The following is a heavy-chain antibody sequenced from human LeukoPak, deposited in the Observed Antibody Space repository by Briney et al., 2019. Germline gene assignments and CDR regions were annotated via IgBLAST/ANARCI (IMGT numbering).Heavy chain of an antibody. CDR3: ARDRAYCGGDCFGY. V-gene: IGHV3-53*01. CDR2: IYSGGST. D-gene: IGHD2-21*01. Sequence: GGSLRLSCAASGFTVSSNYMSWVRQAPGKGLEWVSVIYSGGSTYYADSVKRRFTISRDNSKNTLYLQMNSLRAEDTAVYYCARDRAYCGGDCFGYWGQGTLVTVSS. J-gene: IGHJ4*02. CDR1: GFTVSSNY.